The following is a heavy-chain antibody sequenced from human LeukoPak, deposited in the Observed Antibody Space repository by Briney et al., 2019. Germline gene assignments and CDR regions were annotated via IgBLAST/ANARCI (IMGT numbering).Heavy chain of an antibody. CDR1: GGSISSSSYY. CDR3: ARGGYNWNDEIDY. V-gene: IGHV4-39*07. CDR2: FYYSGST. Sequence: SETLSLTCTVSGGSISSSSYYWGWIRQPPGKGLEWIGSFYYSGSTYYNPSLKSRVTISVDTSKNQFSLKLSSVTAADTAVYYCARGGYNWNDEIDYWGQGTLVTVYS. D-gene: IGHD1-1*01. J-gene: IGHJ4*02.